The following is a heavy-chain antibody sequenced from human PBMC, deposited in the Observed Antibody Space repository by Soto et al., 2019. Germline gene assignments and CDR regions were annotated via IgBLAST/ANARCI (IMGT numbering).Heavy chain of an antibody. CDR1: GFTFSSYG. V-gene: IGHV3-33*01. D-gene: IGHD5-12*01. Sequence: QVQLVESGGGVVQPGRSLRLSCAASGFTFSSYGMHWVRQAPGKGLEWVAVIWYDGSNKYYADSVKGRFTISRDNSKNTXXLQMNSLRAEDTAVYYCARDRDGYLSWVHYYGMDVWGQGTTVTVSS. CDR3: ARDRDGYLSWVHYYGMDV. J-gene: IGHJ6*02. CDR2: IWYDGSNK.